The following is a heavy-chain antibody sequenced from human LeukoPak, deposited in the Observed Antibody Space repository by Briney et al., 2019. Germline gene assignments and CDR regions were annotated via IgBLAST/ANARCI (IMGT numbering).Heavy chain of an antibody. CDR3: ASRKSSSWNPPDAFDI. CDR1: GFTFSSYG. CDR2: VWYDGSNK. D-gene: IGHD6-13*01. Sequence: GRSLRLSCAASGFTFSSYGMHWVRQAPGKGLEWVAVVWYDGSNKYYVDSVKGRFTISRDNSQNTLYLQMNSLRAEDTAVYYCASRKSSSWNPPDAFDIWGQGTMVTVSS. V-gene: IGHV3-33*01. J-gene: IGHJ3*02.